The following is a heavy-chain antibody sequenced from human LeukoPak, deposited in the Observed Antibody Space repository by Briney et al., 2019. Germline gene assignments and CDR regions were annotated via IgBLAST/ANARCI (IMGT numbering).Heavy chain of an antibody. CDR3: ARVRRMVRGVIMSGWFDP. CDR2: MNPNSGNT. CDR1: GYTFISDD. J-gene: IGHJ5*02. V-gene: IGHV1-8*01. Sequence: ASVKVSCKASGYTFISDDINWVRQATGQGLEWMGWMNPNSGNTGYAQKFQGRVTMTRNTSISTAYMELSSLRSEDTAVYYCARVRRMVRGVIMSGWFDPWGQGTLVTVSS. D-gene: IGHD3-10*01.